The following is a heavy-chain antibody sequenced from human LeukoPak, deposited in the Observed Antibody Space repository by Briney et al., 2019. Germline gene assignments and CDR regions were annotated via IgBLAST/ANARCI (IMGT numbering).Heavy chain of an antibody. D-gene: IGHD3-3*01. V-gene: IGHV3-48*04. CDR3: ARGHSEWTFDI. Sequence: GGSLRLSCAASGFTFSDYNMNWVRQAPGKGLEWVSFISSGSSTIYYADSVKGRFTISRDNAKNSLYLQMNSLRAEDTAVYHCARGHSEWTFDIWGQGTMVTVSS. CDR2: ISSGSSTI. CDR1: GFTFSDYN. J-gene: IGHJ3*02.